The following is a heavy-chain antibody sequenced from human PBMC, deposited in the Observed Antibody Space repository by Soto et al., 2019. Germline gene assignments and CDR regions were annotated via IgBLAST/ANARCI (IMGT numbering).Heavy chain of an antibody. Sequence: EVQLVESGGGLVKPGGSLRLSCAASGFTFSSYSMNWVRQAPGKGLEWVSSISSSSSYIYYADSVKGRFTISRDNAKNSLYLQMNSLRAEDTAVYYCARGSMGRYVGAFDIWGQGTMVTVSS. CDR1: GFTFSSYS. CDR2: ISSSSSYI. V-gene: IGHV3-21*01. J-gene: IGHJ3*02. D-gene: IGHD3-16*01. CDR3: ARGSMGRYVGAFDI.